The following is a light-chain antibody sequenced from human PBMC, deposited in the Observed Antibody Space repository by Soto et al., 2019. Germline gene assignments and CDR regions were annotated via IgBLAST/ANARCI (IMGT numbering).Light chain of an antibody. CDR3: CSYTAFNNWM. V-gene: IGLV2-23*02. J-gene: IGLJ3*02. CDR2: EVT. CDR1: TRDVGTYNL. Sequence: QSVLAHPASVCWSPGQSITISCTGTTRDVGTYNLVSWYQQYPDKAPKLILFEVTKRPSGISNRFSGSKSGNTASLTIFGLQPEEEADYYCCSYTAFNNWMFGGGTKVTAL.